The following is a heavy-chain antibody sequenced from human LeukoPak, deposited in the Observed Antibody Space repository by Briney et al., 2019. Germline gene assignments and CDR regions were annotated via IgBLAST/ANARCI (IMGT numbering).Heavy chain of an antibody. D-gene: IGHD3-10*01. V-gene: IGHV3-30*18. J-gene: IGHJ4*02. CDR1: GFTVSNNY. Sequence: GGSLRLSCAASGFTVSNNYMSWVRQAPGKGLEWVAVISYDGSNKYYADSVKGRFTISRDNSKNTLYLQMDSLRVEDTAFYFCAKDQDPYGSGGRNFDYWGQGSPVTVSS. CDR2: ISYDGSNK. CDR3: AKDQDPYGSGGRNFDY.